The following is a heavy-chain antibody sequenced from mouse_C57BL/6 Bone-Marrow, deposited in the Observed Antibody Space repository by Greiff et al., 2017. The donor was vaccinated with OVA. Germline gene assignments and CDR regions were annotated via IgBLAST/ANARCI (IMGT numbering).Heavy chain of an antibody. Sequence: CQLKQSGPELVKPGASVKISCKASGYSFTDYNMNWVKQSNGKSLEWIGVINPNYGTTSYNQKFKGKATLTVDQSSSTAYMQLNSLTSEDSAVYYCARDNYYGNLRYFDVWGTGTTVTVSS. V-gene: IGHV1-39*01. CDR1: GYSFTDYN. CDR2: INPNYGTT. CDR3: ARDNYYGNLRYFDV. J-gene: IGHJ1*03. D-gene: IGHD2-1*01.